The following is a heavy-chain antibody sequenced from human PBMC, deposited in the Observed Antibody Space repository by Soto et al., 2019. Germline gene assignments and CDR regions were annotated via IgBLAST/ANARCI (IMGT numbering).Heavy chain of an antibody. CDR2: ISGSAATT. J-gene: IGHJ4*02. CDR1: GFTFSSYA. CDR3: ARDRSYYDSSGSYSPPY. D-gene: IGHD3-22*01. Sequence: QPGGSLSLSFAASGFTFSSYAMNWVRQAPGKGLEWVSAISGSAATTHFADSVKGRFTISRDNSKNTLYLQMNSLRAEDTAVYYCARDRSYYDSSGSYSPPYWGQGTLVTVSS. V-gene: IGHV3-23*01.